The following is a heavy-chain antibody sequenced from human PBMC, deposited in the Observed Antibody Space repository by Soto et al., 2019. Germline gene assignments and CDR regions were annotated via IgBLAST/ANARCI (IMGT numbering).Heavy chain of an antibody. V-gene: IGHV1-69*08. J-gene: IGHJ6*03. CDR2: IIPILGIA. CDR1: GGTFSSYT. D-gene: IGHD3-3*01. CDR3: ARDSLDFWSGYYYYYMDV. Sequence: QVQLVQSGAEVKKPGSSVKVSSKASGGTFSSYTISWVRQAPGQGLEWMGRIIPILGIANYAQKFQGRVTITADKSTSTAYMELSSLRSEDTAVYYCARDSLDFWSGYYYYYMDVWGKGTTVTVSS.